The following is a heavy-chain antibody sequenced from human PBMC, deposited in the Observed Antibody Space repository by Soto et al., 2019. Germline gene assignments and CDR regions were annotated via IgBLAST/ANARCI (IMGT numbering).Heavy chain of an antibody. J-gene: IGHJ4*02. V-gene: IGHV3-11*01. CDR1: GFTFSDHY. Sequence: SGGSLRLSCVASGFTFSDHYLSWIRQAPGKGLEWVSQISNIDTTYYVDSVKGRFTISRDNAKNSLFLQMNSLRAEDTAVYYCARGRYCTPASCSHFDYWGQGALVTVSS. CDR3: ARGRYCTPASCSHFDY. CDR2: ISNIDTT. D-gene: IGHD2-2*01.